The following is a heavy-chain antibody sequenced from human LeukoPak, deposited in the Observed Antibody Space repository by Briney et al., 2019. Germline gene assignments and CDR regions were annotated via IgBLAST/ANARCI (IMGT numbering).Heavy chain of an antibody. CDR1: GFAFSDFW. CDR2: IRHDGNAK. CDR3: ATSHDSAGND. D-gene: IGHD2-15*01. J-gene: IGHJ4*02. Sequence: GGSLRLFCAASGFAFSDFWMSWVRDARGKGLEWVANIRHDGNAKICVPSVRGRFTISRDNAKNSLYLQMNSLTVEETAVYYCATSHDSAGNDWGQGTLVTVSS. V-gene: IGHV3-7*01.